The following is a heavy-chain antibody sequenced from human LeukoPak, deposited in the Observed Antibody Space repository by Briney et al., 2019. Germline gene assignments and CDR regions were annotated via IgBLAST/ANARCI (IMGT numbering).Heavy chain of an antibody. D-gene: IGHD3-22*01. CDR3: ARDHYDSSGYYHAGWFDP. Sequence: GGSLRLSCAASGFTVSSNYMSWVRQAPGKGLEWVSVIYSGGSTYYADSVKGRFTISRDNSKNTLYLQMNSLRAEDTAVYYCARDHYDSSGYYHAGWFDPWGQGTLVTVSS. CDR1: GFTVSSNY. J-gene: IGHJ5*02. V-gene: IGHV3-66*02. CDR2: IYSGGST.